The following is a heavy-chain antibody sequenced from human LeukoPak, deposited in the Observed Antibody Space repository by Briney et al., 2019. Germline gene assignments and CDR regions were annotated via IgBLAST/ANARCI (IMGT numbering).Heavy chain of an antibody. CDR2: IYYSGYT. V-gene: IGHV4-59*08. CDR1: GGSINNHH. D-gene: IGHD6-19*01. J-gene: IGHJ2*01. Sequence: PSETLSLTCTVSGGSINNHHWSWIRQSPGKRLEWIGYIYYSGYTSYNPSLKSRVTISTDTSRNQFSLKLNSVTAADTAVYYCARHQPLISVAATGYFDLWGRGTLVTVSS. CDR3: ARHQPLISVAATGYFDL.